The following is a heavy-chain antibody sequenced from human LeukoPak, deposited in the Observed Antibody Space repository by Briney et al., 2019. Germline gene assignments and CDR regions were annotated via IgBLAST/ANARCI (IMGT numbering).Heavy chain of an antibody. CDR1: GYTFTGYY. V-gene: IGHV1-8*02. CDR2: MNPNSGNT. J-gene: IGHJ4*02. D-gene: IGHD3-9*01. CDR3: ARGDWAPEY. Sequence: ASVTVSCKASGYTFTGYYMHWVRQAPGQGLEWMGWMNPNSGNTGYAQKFQGRVTMTRNTSISTAYMELSSLRSEDTAVYYCARGDWAPEYWGQGTLVTVSS.